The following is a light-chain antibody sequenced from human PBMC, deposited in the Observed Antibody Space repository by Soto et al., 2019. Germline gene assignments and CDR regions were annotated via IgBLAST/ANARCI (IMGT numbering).Light chain of an antibody. V-gene: IGKV3-11*01. CDR1: ENVRTF. CDR3: QQYNNWPRT. Sequence: PGERATLSCRASENVRTFVDWYQQKPGQAPRLLIYGASNRATGIPARFSGSGSGTDFTLTISDLEPEDFAVYYCQQYNNWPRTFGQGTKVEIK. J-gene: IGKJ1*01. CDR2: GAS.